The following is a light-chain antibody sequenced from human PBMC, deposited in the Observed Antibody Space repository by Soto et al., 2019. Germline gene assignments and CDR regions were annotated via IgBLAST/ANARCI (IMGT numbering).Light chain of an antibody. Sequence: QSVLTQPPSLSGAPGQRVTISCTGSSSNIGAGYDVHWYQQLPGTAPKLLIYGNSNRPSGLPDRFSGSKSGTSASLAITGLQAEDEADYYCQSYDSSLSGSWVFGGGTKLTVL. J-gene: IGLJ3*02. CDR3: QSYDSSLSGSWV. CDR1: SSNIGAGYD. CDR2: GNS. V-gene: IGLV1-40*01.